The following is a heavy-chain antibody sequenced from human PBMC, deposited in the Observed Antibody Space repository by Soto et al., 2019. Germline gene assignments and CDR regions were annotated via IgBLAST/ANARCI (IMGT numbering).Heavy chain of an antibody. D-gene: IGHD1-26*01. Sequence: QVQLVQSGAEVKKPGASVKVSCKASGYTFTSYDINWVGQATGQGLEWMGWMNPNSGTTGYAQKFQGRVTMTRNTSITTAYMELSSLRSEDTAVYYCAREISGSYRFDYWGQGTLVTVSS. CDR3: AREISGSYRFDY. CDR2: MNPNSGTT. V-gene: IGHV1-8*01. J-gene: IGHJ4*02. CDR1: GYTFTSYD.